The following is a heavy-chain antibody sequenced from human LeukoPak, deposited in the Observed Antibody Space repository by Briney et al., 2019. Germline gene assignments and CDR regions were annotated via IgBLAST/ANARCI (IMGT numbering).Heavy chain of an antibody. CDR1: GGSISSSSYY. J-gene: IGHJ4*02. V-gene: IGHV4-39*07. Sequence: PSETLSLTCTVSGGSISSSSYYWGWIRQPPGKGLEWIGSIYYSGSTYYNPSLKSRVTISVDTSKNQFSLKLSSVTAADTAVYYCARAGVGRFLEWLSFDYWGQGTLVTVSS. CDR2: IYYSGST. D-gene: IGHD3-3*01. CDR3: ARAGVGRFLEWLSFDY.